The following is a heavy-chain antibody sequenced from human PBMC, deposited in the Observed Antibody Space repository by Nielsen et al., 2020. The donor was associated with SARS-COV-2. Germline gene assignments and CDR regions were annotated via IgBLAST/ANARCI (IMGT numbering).Heavy chain of an antibody. CDR2: IYSDDSA. V-gene: IGHV3-66*01. D-gene: IGHD7-27*01. CDR3: ARGVEDLGSRGYLDY. J-gene: IGHJ4*02. CDR1: GFSVSSNY. Sequence: GESLKISCAASGFSVSSNYMSWVRQAAGKGLEWVSVIYSDDSASYADSVKGRFTVSRDNFKNMLFLQMNSLRPEDAGVYYCARGVEDLGSRGYLDYWGQGTPVTVSS.